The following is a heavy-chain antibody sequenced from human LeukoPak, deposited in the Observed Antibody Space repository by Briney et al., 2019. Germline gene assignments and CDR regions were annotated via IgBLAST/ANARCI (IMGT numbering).Heavy chain of an antibody. CDR1: GGAISSYY. CDR2: IYYSGST. D-gene: IGHD3-22*01. V-gene: IGHV4-59*01. CDR3: ARARNNYDSSGFSALDY. Sequence: SESLSLTCTVSGGAISSYYWSWIRQPPGKGLEWIGYIYYSGSTNYNPSLKSRVTISVDTSKNQFSLKLSSVTAADTAVYYCARARNNYDSSGFSALDYWGQGTLVTVSS. J-gene: IGHJ4*02.